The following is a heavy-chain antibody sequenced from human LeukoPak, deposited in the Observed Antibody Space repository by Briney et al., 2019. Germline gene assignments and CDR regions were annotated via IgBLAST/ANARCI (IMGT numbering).Heavy chain of an antibody. CDR1: GGTISSYY. D-gene: IGHD6-19*01. CDR2: IYISGST. J-gene: IGHJ4*02. Sequence: SETLSLTCTVPGGTISSYYWSWIRQPAGKGLEWIGRIYISGSTNYNPSLKSRVTMSVDTSKNQFSLKLSSVTAADTAVYYCARTWQWLPFDYWGQGTLVTVSS. V-gene: IGHV4-4*07. CDR3: ARTWQWLPFDY.